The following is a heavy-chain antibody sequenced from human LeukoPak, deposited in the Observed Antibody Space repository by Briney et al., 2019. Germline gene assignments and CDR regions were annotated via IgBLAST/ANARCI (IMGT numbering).Heavy chain of an antibody. CDR2: ISSSSSYI. Sequence: PGGSLRLSCAASGFTFSSYSMNWVRQAPGKGLEWVSSISSSSSYIYYADSVKGRFTISRDNAKNSLYLQMNSLRAEDTAVYYCARDDREYQLLSYFDYWGQGTLVTVSS. CDR1: GFTFSSYS. J-gene: IGHJ4*02. D-gene: IGHD2-2*01. V-gene: IGHV3-21*01. CDR3: ARDDREYQLLSYFDY.